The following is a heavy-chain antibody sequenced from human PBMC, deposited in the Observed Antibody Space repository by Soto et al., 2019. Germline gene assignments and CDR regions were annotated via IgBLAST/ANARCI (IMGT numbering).Heavy chain of an antibody. D-gene: IGHD3-3*01. CDR2: INHSGST. Sequence: SETLSLTCAVYGGSFSGYYWSWIRQPPGKGLEWIGEINHSGSTNYNPSLKSRVTISVDTSKNQFSLKLSSVTAADTAVYYCARGRYYDFWSGYYHPYYYYGMDVWGQGTTVTVSS. V-gene: IGHV4-34*01. J-gene: IGHJ6*02. CDR3: ARGRYYDFWSGYYHPYYYYGMDV. CDR1: GGSFSGYY.